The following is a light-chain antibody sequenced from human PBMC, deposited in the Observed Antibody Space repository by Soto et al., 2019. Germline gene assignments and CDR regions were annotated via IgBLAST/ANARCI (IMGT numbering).Light chain of an antibody. V-gene: IGLV1-40*01. J-gene: IGLJ1*01. CDR3: QSSDSSLNV. Sequence: QLALTQPPSVSGAPGQRVTISCTGSSSNIGAGYDVHWYQQLPGTAPKLLIYGNSNRPSGVPDRFSGSKSGTSASLAITGLQAEDEADYYCQSSDSSLNVFGTGTKLTVL. CDR2: GNS. CDR1: SSNIGAGYD.